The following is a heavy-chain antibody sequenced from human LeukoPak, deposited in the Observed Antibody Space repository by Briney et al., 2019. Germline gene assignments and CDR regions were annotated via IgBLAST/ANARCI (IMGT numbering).Heavy chain of an antibody. D-gene: IGHD1-26*01. CDR2: INGNGAAT. J-gene: IGHJ6*03. CDR3: ANGLAASGNFLLRDYYYFIDV. CDR1: GFGFSVNY. Sequence: PGGSLRLSCAASGFGFSVNYMSWVRQAPGKGLEWVSTINGNGAATYYADSFKGRFLISRDDSKSTVYLRMNKLRVEDSGLYYCANGLAASGNFLLRDYYYFIDVWGKGTTVIVS. V-gene: IGHV3-23*01.